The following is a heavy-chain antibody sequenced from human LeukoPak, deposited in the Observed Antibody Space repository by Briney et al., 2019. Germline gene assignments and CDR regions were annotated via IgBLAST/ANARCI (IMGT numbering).Heavy chain of an antibody. D-gene: IGHD2-2*02. V-gene: IGHV4-59*08. CDR3: ARHSAADAISFDY. CDR2: VSYTGTT. Sequence: PSETLSLTCTVSGGSINSYYWSWIRQPPGKGLEWIGYVSYTGTTNYNPSLKSRVTISVDMSKNQFSLKLSSVTAADTAVYYCARHSAADAISFDYWGQGTLVTVSS. J-gene: IGHJ4*02. CDR1: GGSINSYY.